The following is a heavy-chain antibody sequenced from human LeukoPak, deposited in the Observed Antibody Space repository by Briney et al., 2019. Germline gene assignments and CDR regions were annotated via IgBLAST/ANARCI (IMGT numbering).Heavy chain of an antibody. Sequence: PSETLSLTCTVSSSSISSYYWSWIRQPPGKGLEWIGYIYTSGSTNYNPSLKSRVTISVDTSKNQFSLKLSSVTAADTAVYYCASVGYYDSSGAFDYWGQGTLVTVSS. V-gene: IGHV4-4*09. CDR2: IYTSGST. CDR3: ASVGYYDSSGAFDY. D-gene: IGHD3-22*01. CDR1: SSSISSYY. J-gene: IGHJ4*02.